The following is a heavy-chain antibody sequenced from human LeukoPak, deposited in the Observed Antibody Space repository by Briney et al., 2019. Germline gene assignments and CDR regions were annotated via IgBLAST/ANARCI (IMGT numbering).Heavy chain of an antibody. CDR2: FSYSGSA. J-gene: IGHJ5*02. D-gene: IGHD6-19*01. CDR3: ARSSAVAGLT. Sequence: SETLSLTCTVSGGSICSSYYWAWIRQPPGKGLEWIGSFSYSGSAYYNPSLKRRVTISVDTSKNQFSLKLSSVTAADTAVYYCARSSAVAGLTWGQGTLVTVSS. V-gene: IGHV4-39*01. CDR1: GGSICSSYY.